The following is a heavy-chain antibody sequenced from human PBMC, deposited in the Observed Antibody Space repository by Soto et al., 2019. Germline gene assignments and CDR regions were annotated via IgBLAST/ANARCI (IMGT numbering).Heavy chain of an antibody. CDR3: ARGPSSGSYVDAFDI. V-gene: IGHV4-59*01. CDR1: GGSISSYY. J-gene: IGHJ3*02. Sequence: PSETLSLTCTVSGGSISSYYWSGIRQPPGKGLEWIGYIYYSGSTNYNPSLKSRVTISVDTSKNQFSLKLSSVTAADTAVYYCARGPSSGSYVDAFDIWGQGTMVTVSS. CDR2: IYYSGST. D-gene: IGHD1-26*01.